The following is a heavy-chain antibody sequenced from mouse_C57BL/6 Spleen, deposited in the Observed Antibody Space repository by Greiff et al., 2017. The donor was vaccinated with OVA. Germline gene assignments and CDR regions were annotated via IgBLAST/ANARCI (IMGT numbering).Heavy chain of an antibody. CDR3: ARWESVYAMDY. D-gene: IGHD4-1*01. V-gene: IGHV1-69*01. CDR2: IDPSDSYT. J-gene: IGHJ4*01. Sequence: QVQLQQPGAELVMPGASVKLSCKASGYTFTSYWMHWVKQRPGQGLEWIGEIDPSDSYTNYNQKFKGKSTLTVDKSSSTAYMQLSSLTSEDSAVYYCARWESVYAMDYWGQGTSVTVSS. CDR1: GYTFTSYW.